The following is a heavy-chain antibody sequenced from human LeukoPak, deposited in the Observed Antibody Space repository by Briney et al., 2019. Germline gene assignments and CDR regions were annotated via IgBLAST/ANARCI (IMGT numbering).Heavy chain of an antibody. CDR2: IRGSDGNT. J-gene: IGHJ3*01. V-gene: IGHV3-23*01. CDR1: GFTFSNYA. Sequence: GGSLRLSCAASGFTFSNYALVWVRQAPGKGLEWVSAIRGSDGNTNYADAVKGRFTTSRDNSKNTLYLQMNSLRAEDTAVYYCGRDPNGDYVGAFEFWGQGTMVTVSS. CDR3: GRDPNGDYVGAFEF. D-gene: IGHD4-17*01.